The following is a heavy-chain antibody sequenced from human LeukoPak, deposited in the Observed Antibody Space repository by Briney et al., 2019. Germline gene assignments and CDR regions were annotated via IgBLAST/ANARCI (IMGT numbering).Heavy chain of an antibody. D-gene: IGHD6-13*01. CDR3: AGCAPHGISSGYCVY. Sequence: PSESLSPTWTVSAGSVSSGSSDWSCIRQPRGKGLEWIVYIDYRGRTNYNPSLKSRVTTSVDTTTNQFSLKLSSVTAADTAVYYCAGCAPHGISSGYCVYWGQGTLVTVSS. CDR2: IDYRGRT. V-gene: IGHV4-61*01. CDR1: AGSVSSGSSD. J-gene: IGHJ4*02.